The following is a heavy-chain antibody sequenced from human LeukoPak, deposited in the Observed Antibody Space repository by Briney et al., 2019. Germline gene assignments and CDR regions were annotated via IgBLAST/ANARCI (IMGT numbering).Heavy chain of an antibody. CDR3: ARSRITMNSNWFDP. D-gene: IGHD3-22*01. V-gene: IGHV1-3*03. Sequence: ASVKVSCKASGYTFTGYYMHWVRQAPGQRLEWMGWINACNGNTKYSQEFQGRVTITRDTSASTAYMELSSLRSEDMAVYYCARSRITMNSNWFDPWGQGTLVTVSS. J-gene: IGHJ5*02. CDR2: INACNGNT. CDR1: GYTFTGYY.